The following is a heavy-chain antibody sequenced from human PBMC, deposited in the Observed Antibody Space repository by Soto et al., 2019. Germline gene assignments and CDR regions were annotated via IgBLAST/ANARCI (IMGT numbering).Heavy chain of an antibody. CDR1: GFTFSSYS. V-gene: IGHV3-21*01. CDR3: ARGRYYDSSGYYLYYFDY. Sequence: LRLSCVASGFTFSSYSMNWVRQAPGKGLEWVSSISSSSSYIYYADSVKGRFTISRDNAKNSLYLQMNSLRAEDTAVYYCARGRYYDSSGYYLYYFDYWGQGTLVTVSS. D-gene: IGHD3-22*01. CDR2: ISSSSSYI. J-gene: IGHJ4*02.